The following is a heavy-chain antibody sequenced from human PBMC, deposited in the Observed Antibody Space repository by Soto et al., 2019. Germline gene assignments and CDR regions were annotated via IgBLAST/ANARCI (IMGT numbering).Heavy chain of an antibody. Sequence: GASVKVSCKASGYTFTDYYIHWVRQAPGQGLEWMGYFNPNSGGRSHVEKFEGRVTMTRDTSISTAYMELSRLTSDDTAVYFCARAPTISVSYYNEFYYFDYWGQGTLVTVSS. CDR2: FNPNSGGR. D-gene: IGHD3-10*01. CDR1: GYTFTDYY. J-gene: IGHJ4*02. V-gene: IGHV1-2*02. CDR3: ARAPTISVSYYNEFYYFDY.